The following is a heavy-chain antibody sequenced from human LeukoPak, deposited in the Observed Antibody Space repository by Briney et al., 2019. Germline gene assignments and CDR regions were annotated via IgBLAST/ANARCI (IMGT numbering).Heavy chain of an antibody. Sequence: QPGRSLRLSCAASGFIFSSYAMHWVRQAPGKGLEWVAFISYDGSNKHYAEPVQGRFTISRDNSKNTLYLQMNSLRPEDTAVYYCARARFGYNRGPFDYWGQGILVTVSS. CDR3: ARARFGYNRGPFDY. CDR2: ISYDGSNK. V-gene: IGHV3-30-3*01. CDR1: GFIFSSYA. J-gene: IGHJ4*02. D-gene: IGHD5-24*01.